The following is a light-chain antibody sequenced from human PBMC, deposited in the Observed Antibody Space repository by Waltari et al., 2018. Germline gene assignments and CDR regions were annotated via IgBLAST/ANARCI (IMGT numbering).Light chain of an antibody. CDR3: QQYGSSPWT. Sequence: EILLTPSPGTLSLSPADRATLSCRASQSVSSSYLAWYQQKPGQAPRVLIHGASNRATGIPDRFSGSGSGTDFTLTISRLEPEDFAVYYCQQYGSSPWTFGQGTKVEIK. CDR1: QSVSSSY. J-gene: IGKJ1*01. V-gene: IGKV3-20*01. CDR2: GAS.